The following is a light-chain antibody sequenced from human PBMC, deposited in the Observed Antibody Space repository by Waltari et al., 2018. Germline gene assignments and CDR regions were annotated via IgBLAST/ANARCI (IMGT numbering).Light chain of an antibody. CDR1: SSNIRSSY. J-gene: IGLJ3*02. CDR2: TNN. V-gene: IGLV1-47*01. CDR3: EAWDDSLSVLV. Sequence: QSVLTQPPSASGTPGPRVTISCSGSSSNIRSSYVSWYQQVPGTAPKPLIYTNNPRPSGVPDRFSGSKSGTSASLAISGLRSEDEADYYCEAWDDSLSVLVFGGGTKVTVL.